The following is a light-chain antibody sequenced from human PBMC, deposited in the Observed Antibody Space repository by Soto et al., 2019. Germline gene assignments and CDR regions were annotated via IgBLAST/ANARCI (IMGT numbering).Light chain of an antibody. CDR3: SSYAGSNNHVI. CDR1: ISNIGTNS. J-gene: IGLJ2*01. CDR2: FSH. Sequence: QSVLTQPPSASGTPGQTVTISCSGGISNIGTNSVAWYQHVPGTAPKLLIYFSHQRPFGVPDRFSGSKSGNTASLTVSGLQAEDEANYYCSSYAGSNNHVIFGGGTKLTVL. V-gene: IGLV1-44*01.